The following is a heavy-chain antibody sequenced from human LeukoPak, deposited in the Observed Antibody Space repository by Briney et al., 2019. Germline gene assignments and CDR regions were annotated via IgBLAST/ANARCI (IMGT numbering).Heavy chain of an antibody. Sequence: GASVKVSCKASGYTFTEYYMHWVRQAPGQGLEWMGWINPNSGGANYAEKFQGRVTMTRDTSISTAYMELSRLRYDDTALYYCAGGQSLNDYWGQGTLVTVSS. J-gene: IGHJ4*02. CDR1: GYTFTEYY. CDR3: AGGQSLNDY. CDR2: INPNSGGA. V-gene: IGHV1-2*02.